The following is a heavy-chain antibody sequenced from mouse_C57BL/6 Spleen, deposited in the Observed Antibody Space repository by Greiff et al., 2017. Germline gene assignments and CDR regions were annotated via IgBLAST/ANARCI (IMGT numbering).Heavy chain of an antibody. CDR3: ARDWGYDGYPFAY. J-gene: IGHJ3*01. D-gene: IGHD2-3*01. Sequence: EVQLQESGPGLVKPSQSLSLTCSVTGYSITSGYYWNWIRQFPGNKLEWMGYISYDGSNNYNPSLKNRISITRDTSKNQFFLKLNSVTTEDTATYYCARDWGYDGYPFAYWGQGTLVTVSA. V-gene: IGHV3-6*01. CDR2: ISYDGSN. CDR1: GYSITSGYY.